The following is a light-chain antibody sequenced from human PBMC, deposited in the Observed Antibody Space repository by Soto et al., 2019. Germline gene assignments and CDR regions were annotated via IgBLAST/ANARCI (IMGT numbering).Light chain of an antibody. Sequence: EIVLTQSPGTLSLSPGEGATLSCRASQILSSNYLAWYQQKPGQAPRLLIYGASTRATGIPARFSGSGSGTEFTLTISSLQSEDFAVYSCQQYNNWPLTFGGGTKVDIK. V-gene: IGKV3-15*01. J-gene: IGKJ4*01. CDR1: QILSSN. CDR2: GAS. CDR3: QQYNNWPLT.